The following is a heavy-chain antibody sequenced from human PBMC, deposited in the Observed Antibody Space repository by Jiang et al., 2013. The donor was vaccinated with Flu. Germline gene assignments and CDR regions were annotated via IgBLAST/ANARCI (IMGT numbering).Heavy chain of an antibody. CDR3: ARHTEGLGYCSSTSCYTARWNV. J-gene: IGHJ4*02. CDR1: GYSFTSYW. Sequence: VQLVESGAEVKKPGESLKISCKGSGYSFTSYWIGWVRQMPGKGLEWMGIIYPGDSDTRYSPSFQGQVTISADKSISTAYLQWSSLKASDTAMYYCARHTEGLGYCSSTSCYTARWNVWGQGTLVTVSS. V-gene: IGHV5-51*01. D-gene: IGHD2-2*02. CDR2: IYPGDSDT.